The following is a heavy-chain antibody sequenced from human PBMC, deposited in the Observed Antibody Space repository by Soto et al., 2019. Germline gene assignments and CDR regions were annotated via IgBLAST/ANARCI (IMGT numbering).Heavy chain of an antibody. D-gene: IGHD2-2*01. CDR3: ARIPEFVGMPIRFAYYYYYSMDV. J-gene: IGHJ6*02. Sequence: QVTLKESGPVLVKPTETLTLTCTVSGFSLSNAGLGVSWIRQPPGKALEWLAHIFSNDEKSYSTSLERRLTISKDTSKSQVVLTMTNTDPVDTATYYCARIPEFVGMPIRFAYYYYYSMDVWGQGTTVTVSS. CDR2: IFSNDEK. CDR1: GFSLSNAGLG. V-gene: IGHV2-26*01.